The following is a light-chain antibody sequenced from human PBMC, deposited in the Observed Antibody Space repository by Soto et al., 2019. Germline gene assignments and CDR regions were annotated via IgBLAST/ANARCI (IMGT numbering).Light chain of an antibody. CDR1: QSVDSS. V-gene: IGKV3-15*01. J-gene: IGKJ1*01. Sequence: EIVMTQSPATLSVSPGGRVTRFCRASQSVDSSLVWYQQKPGQAPRVVIYDASTRATGVPARFSGTGSGTRFTLTISGLQSEDFEVYYGQQYNNWPRTFGRGTKLEL. CDR2: DAS. CDR3: QQYNNWPRT.